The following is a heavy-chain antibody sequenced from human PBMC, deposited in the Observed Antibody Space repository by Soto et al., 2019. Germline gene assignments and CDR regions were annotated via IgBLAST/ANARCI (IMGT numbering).Heavy chain of an antibody. CDR2: VYSGGGT. Sequence: SETLSLTCIVSGGSLRGYSWSWIRQSPGKGLEWIGYVYSGGGTNYSPSFMGRVTISVDTSKNQFSLKLSSVTAADTAVYYCARRDYDILTGYYPLGFDPWGQGTLVTVSS. V-gene: IGHV4-59*08. D-gene: IGHD3-9*01. J-gene: IGHJ5*02. CDR3: ARRDYDILTGYYPLGFDP. CDR1: GGSLRGYS.